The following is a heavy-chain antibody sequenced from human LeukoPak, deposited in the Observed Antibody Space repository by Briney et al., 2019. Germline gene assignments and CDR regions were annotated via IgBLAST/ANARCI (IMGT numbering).Heavy chain of an antibody. Sequence: PSQTLSLTCNVSGYSISSGDYYWTWIRQPAGKGLEWIGRVDLGGRRSYNTSPISRVTVSVDPSKNQFSLKLRSVTAADTAVYYCARVRGEDYYMDVWGKGTTVTVSS. CDR3: ARVRGEDYYMDV. D-gene: IGHD3-10*01. CDR2: VDLGGRR. CDR1: GYSISSGDYY. J-gene: IGHJ6*03. V-gene: IGHV4-61*02.